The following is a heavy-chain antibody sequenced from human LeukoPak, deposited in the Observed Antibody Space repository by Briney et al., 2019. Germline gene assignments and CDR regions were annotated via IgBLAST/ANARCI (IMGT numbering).Heavy chain of an antibody. D-gene: IGHD1-26*01. CDR3: ARGGGAPPYYFDL. Sequence: GGSLRLSCAAYEFMFGSFGMNWVRQAPGKGLEWVSSISSGSDYIYYSDSVKGRFTISRANAEESLFLQVNSLRAEDTAVYYCARGGGAPPYYFDLWGQGTPVTVSS. V-gene: IGHV3-21*01. J-gene: IGHJ4*02. CDR1: EFMFGSFG. CDR2: ISSGSDYI.